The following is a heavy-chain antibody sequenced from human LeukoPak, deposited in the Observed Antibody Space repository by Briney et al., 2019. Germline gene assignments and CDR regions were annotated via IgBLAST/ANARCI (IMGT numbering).Heavy chain of an antibody. Sequence: QAGGSLRLSCAASGFTFSSYGMSWVRQAPGKGLEWVSAISGSGGSTYYADSVKGRFTISRDNAKNSLYLQMNSLRAEDTAVYYCAKLRYYPGADYWGQGTLVTVSS. CDR1: GFTFSSYG. D-gene: IGHD3-10*01. CDR3: AKLRYYPGADY. J-gene: IGHJ4*02. V-gene: IGHV3-23*01. CDR2: ISGSGGST.